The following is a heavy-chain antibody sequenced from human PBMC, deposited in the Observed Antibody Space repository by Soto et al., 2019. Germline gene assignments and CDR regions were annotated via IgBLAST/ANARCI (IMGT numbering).Heavy chain of an antibody. CDR3: VRRRSDWNWLDP. CDR2: IDPSDSYA. Sequence: PGESLKISCKASAYSFTNYWITWVRQTPGKGLEWMGRIDPSDSYANYGPPFQGHVTLSVDKSINTAFLQWNSLDASDTGMYFCVRRRSDWNWLDPWGQGTLVTVSS. J-gene: IGHJ5*02. V-gene: IGHV5-10-1*01. D-gene: IGHD1-1*01. CDR1: AYSFTNYW.